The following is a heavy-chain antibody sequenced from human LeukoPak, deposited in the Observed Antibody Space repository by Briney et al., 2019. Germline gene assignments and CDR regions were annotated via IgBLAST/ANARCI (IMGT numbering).Heavy chain of an antibody. V-gene: IGHV4-39*01. Sequence: PSETLSLTCTVSGGSISSSSYYWGWIRQPPGKGLEWIGSIYYSGSTYYNPSLKSRVTISVDTSKNQFSLKLSSVTAADTAVYYCARDLKLDTAMASDYWGQGTLVTVSS. CDR3: ARDLKLDTAMASDY. D-gene: IGHD5-18*01. J-gene: IGHJ4*02. CDR1: GGSISSSSYY. CDR2: IYYSGST.